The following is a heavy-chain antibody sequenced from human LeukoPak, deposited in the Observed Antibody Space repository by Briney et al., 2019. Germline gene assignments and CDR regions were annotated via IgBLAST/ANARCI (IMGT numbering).Heavy chain of an antibody. Sequence: SETLSLTCTVSGGSISSSSYYWGWIRQPPGKGLEWIGSIYYSGSTYYNPSLKSRITISVDTSKNQFSLKLSSVTAADTAVYYCARGPVVTPPGLFDYWGQGTLVTVSS. V-gene: IGHV4-39*07. D-gene: IGHD4-23*01. CDR1: GGSISSSSYY. CDR3: ARGPVVTPPGLFDY. CDR2: IYYSGST. J-gene: IGHJ4*02.